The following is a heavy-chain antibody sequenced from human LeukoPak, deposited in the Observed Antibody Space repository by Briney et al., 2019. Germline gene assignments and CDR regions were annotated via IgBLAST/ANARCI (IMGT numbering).Heavy chain of an antibody. Sequence: SETLSLTCAVYGGSFSGYYWSWIRQPPGKGLEWIGEINHSGSTNYNPSLKSRVTISVDTSKNQFSLKLSSVTAADTAVYYCARGPISIFDYWGQGTLVTASS. CDR1: GGSFSGYY. CDR3: ARGPISIFDY. V-gene: IGHV4-34*01. CDR2: INHSGST. D-gene: IGHD3-9*01. J-gene: IGHJ4*02.